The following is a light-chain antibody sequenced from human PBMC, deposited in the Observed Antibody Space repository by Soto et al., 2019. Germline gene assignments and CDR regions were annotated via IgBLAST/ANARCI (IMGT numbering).Light chain of an antibody. CDR3: QQYNNWPLT. CDR1: QSVSNN. Sequence: EIVMTQSPATLSVSPGERATLSCWASQSVSNNLAWYQQKPGQAPRLLIYDVSTRATGIPTRFSGSGSGTEFTLTISSLQSEDFAAYYCQQYNNWPLTFGGGTKVEI. CDR2: DVS. J-gene: IGKJ4*01. V-gene: IGKV3D-15*01.